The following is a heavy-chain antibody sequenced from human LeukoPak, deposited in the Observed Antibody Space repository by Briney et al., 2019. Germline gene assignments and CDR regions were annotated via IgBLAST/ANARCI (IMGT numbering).Heavy chain of an antibody. CDR2: ISSSSSYI. CDR3: ARASYSSSSDNWFDP. V-gene: IGHV3-21*01. CDR1: GFTFSSYS. D-gene: IGHD6-13*01. J-gene: IGHJ5*02. Sequence: GGSLRLSCAASGFTFSSYSMNWVRQAPGKGLEWVSSISSSSSYIYYADSVKGRFTNSRDNAKNSLYLQMNSLRAEDTAVYYCARASYSSSSDNWFDPWGQGTLVTVSS.